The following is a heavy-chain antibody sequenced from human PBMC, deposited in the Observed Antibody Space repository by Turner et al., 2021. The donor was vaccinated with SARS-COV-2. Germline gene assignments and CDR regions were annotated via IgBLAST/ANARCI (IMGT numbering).Heavy chain of an antibody. J-gene: IGHJ6*02. V-gene: IGHV1-2*02. CDR3: ARSRYTYGSYYYYGMDV. Sequence: QVQLVQSGAEVKKPGASVQVSCKASGYTFTGYYMHWVRQAPGPGLEWMGWINPNSGGTNYAQKFQGRVTMTWDTSISTAYMELSRLRSDDTAVYYCARSRYTYGSYYYYGMDVWGQGTTVTVSS. D-gene: IGHD5-18*01. CDR1: GYTFTGYY. CDR2: INPNSGGT.